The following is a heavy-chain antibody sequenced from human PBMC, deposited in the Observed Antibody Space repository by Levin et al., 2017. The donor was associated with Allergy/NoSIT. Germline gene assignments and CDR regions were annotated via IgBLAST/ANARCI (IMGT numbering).Heavy chain of an antibody. CDR3: ARGGAISDYESSGAFDI. J-gene: IGHJ3*02. V-gene: IGHV4-34*01. CDR2: INHSGST. D-gene: IGHD3-22*01. CDR1: GGSFSGYY. Sequence: ESLKISCAVYGGSFSGYYWSWIRQPPGKGLEWIGEINHSGSTNYNPSLKSRVTISVDTSKNQFSLKLSSVTAADTAVYYCARGGAISDYESSGAFDIWGQGTMVTVSS.